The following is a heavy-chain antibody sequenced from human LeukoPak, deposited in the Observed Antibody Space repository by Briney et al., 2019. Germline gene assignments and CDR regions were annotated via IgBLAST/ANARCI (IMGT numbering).Heavy chain of an antibody. CDR2: IYSSGTT. J-gene: IGHJ4*02. Sequence: PSETLSLTCTVSGGSISSWYWNWIRQPPGKGLEWIGYIYSSGTTNYNPSLESRVNISVDASKNQFSLKLVSVTAADTAIYYCARAAGLANSPAFDYWGQGTLVTVSS. CDR3: ARAAGLANSPAFDY. CDR1: GGSISSWY. V-gene: IGHV4-59*01. D-gene: IGHD1-1*01.